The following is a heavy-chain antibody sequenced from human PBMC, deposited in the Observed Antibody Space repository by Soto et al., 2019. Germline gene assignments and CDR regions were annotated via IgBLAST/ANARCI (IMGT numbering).Heavy chain of an antibody. CDR3: ARDMRDGSSTSCAAYYYYYGMDV. V-gene: IGHV1-69*06. D-gene: IGHD2-2*01. CDR2: IIPILGTA. CDR1: GGTFSSYA. J-gene: IGHJ6*02. Sequence: QVQLVQSGAEVKKPGSSVKVSCKASGGTFSSYAISWVRQAPGQGLEWRGGIIPILGTANYAQKFQGRVTITADNPTSTAYRELSSMRAEDTAVYDSARDMRDGSSTSCAAYYYYYGMDVWGQGTTVTASS.